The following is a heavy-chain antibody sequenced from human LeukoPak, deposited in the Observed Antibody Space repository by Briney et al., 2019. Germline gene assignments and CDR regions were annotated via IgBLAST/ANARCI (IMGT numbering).Heavy chain of an antibody. CDR3: ARQAISGYDPPPFDS. J-gene: IGHJ4*02. Sequence: SETLSLTCTVSGGSISSSTYYWGWIRQPPGKGQEWIGNLYYSGSTYYNPSLKSRVTISVDTSKNQFSLKLSSVTAADTAVYYCARQAISGYDPPPFDSWGQGTLVTVSS. D-gene: IGHD5-12*01. CDR2: LYYSGST. CDR1: GGSISSSTYY. V-gene: IGHV4-39*01.